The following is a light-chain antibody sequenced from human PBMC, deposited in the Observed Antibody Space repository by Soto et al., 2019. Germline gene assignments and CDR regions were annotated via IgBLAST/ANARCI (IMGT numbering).Light chain of an antibody. Sequence: EIVLTQSPATLSVSPGERATLSCRASQAVSSNLAWYQQKPGQGPRLLIYGASTRATGIPARFSGSGSGTEFTINISSLQPEDFALYYGQQYNNWPARGTFGPGTKVEFK. CDR1: QAVSSN. J-gene: IGKJ1*01. V-gene: IGKV3-15*01. CDR2: GAS. CDR3: QQYNNWPARGT.